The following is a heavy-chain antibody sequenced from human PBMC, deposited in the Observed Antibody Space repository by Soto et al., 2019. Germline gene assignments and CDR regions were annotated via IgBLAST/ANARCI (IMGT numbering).Heavy chain of an antibody. Sequence: QVQLQESGPGLVKPSETLSLTCTVSGGSISSYYWSWIRQPPGKGLEWIGYIYYSGSTNYNPSLKSRVTISVDTSKNQFSLKLSSVTAADTAVYYCARHAAPSFDWLCPYSNDAFDIWGQGTMVTVSS. CDR3: ARHAAPSFDWLCPYSNDAFDI. J-gene: IGHJ3*02. CDR1: GGSISSYY. V-gene: IGHV4-59*01. D-gene: IGHD3-9*01. CDR2: IYYSGST.